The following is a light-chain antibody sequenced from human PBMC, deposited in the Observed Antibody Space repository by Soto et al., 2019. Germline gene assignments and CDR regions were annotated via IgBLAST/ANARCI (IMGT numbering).Light chain of an antibody. J-gene: IGKJ4*01. CDR3: QQYDNLPLT. CDR1: QGISSW. V-gene: IGKV1-33*01. Sequence: EIQLTQSPSSLSSSLGDLVIITCRASQGISSWLAWYQQKPGKAPKLLIYDASNLETGVPSRFSGSGSGTDFTFTISSLQPEDIATYYCQQYDNLPLTFGGGTKVDIK. CDR2: DAS.